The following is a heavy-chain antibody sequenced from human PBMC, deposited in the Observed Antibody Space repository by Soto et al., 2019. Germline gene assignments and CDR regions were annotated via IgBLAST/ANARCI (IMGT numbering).Heavy chain of an antibody. CDR2: IYYSGRT. CDR1: GGSISSSSYF. J-gene: IGHJ4*02. V-gene: IGHV4-39*01. Sequence: SETLSLTCAVSGGSISSSSYFWGWIRQSPGKGLEWIGSIYYSGRTYYNPSLKSRVTVSVDTSKNQFFLKLSSVTAADTAMYYCARHQYCTGGVCHKFDYWGQGTLVTVSS. CDR3: ARHQYCTGGVCHKFDY. D-gene: IGHD2-8*02.